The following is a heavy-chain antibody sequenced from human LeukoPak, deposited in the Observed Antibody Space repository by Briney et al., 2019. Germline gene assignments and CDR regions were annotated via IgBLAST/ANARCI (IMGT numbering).Heavy chain of an antibody. CDR2: IDYSGST. J-gene: IGHJ4*02. Sequence: LETLSLTCAVSGGSISSFYWSWIRQPPGKGLEWIGYIDYSGSTNYNPSLKSRVTISVDTSKNQSSLKLSSVTAADTAVYYCARGTAAVATIGVYCGQRTLVADSS. CDR1: GGSISSFY. V-gene: IGHV4-59*01. D-gene: IGHD5-12*01. CDR3: ARGTAAVATIGVY.